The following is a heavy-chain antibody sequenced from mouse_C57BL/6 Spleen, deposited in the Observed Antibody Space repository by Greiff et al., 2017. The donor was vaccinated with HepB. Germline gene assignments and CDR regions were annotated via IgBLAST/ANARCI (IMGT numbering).Heavy chain of an antibody. J-gene: IGHJ4*01. V-gene: IGHV1-50*01. D-gene: IGHD2-1*01. CDR2: IDPSDSYT. CDR3: ASNYAAMDY. Sequence: VQLQQPGAELVKPGASVKLSCKASGYTFTSYWMQWVKQRPGQGLEWIGEIDPSDSYTNYNQKFKGKATLTVDTSSSTAYMQLSSLTSEDSAVYYCASNYAAMDYWGKGTSVTVSS. CDR1: GYTFTSYW.